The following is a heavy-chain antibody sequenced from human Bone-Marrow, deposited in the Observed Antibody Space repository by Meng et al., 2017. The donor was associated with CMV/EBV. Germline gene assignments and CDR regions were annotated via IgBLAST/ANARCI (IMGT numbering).Heavy chain of an antibody. J-gene: IGHJ4*02. CDR2: IVVGSGNT. D-gene: IGHD6-13*01. Sequence: SVKVSCKASGFTFTSSAVQWVRQARGQRLEWIGWIVVGSGNTNYAQKFQGRVTMTRDTSISTAYMELSRLRSDDTAVYYCARSRSLSYSSSFDFDYWGQGTLVTVSS. V-gene: IGHV1-58*01. CDR1: GFTFTSSA. CDR3: ARSRSLSYSSSFDFDY.